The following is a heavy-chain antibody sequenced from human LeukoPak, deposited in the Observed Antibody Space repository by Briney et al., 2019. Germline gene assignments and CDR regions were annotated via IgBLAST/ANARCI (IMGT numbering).Heavy chain of an antibody. Sequence: SETLSLTCTDSGASISSSRYYWGWIRQPPGKGLEWIGSIYYSGSTYYNPSLKSRVTISLDTSKNQFSLKLSSVTAADTAVYYCARDLSPYDSGSPTWYFDLWGRGTLVTVSS. J-gene: IGHJ2*01. D-gene: IGHD3-10*01. CDR3: ARDLSPYDSGSPTWYFDL. CDR1: GASISSSRYY. CDR2: IYYSGST. V-gene: IGHV4-39*07.